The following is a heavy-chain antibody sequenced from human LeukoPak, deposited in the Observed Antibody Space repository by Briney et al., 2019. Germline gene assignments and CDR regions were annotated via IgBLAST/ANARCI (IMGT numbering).Heavy chain of an antibody. D-gene: IGHD6-19*01. Sequence: PKASVKVSCKASGYTFTGYYMHWVRQAPGQGLEWMGWINPNSGGTNYAQKFQGRVTMTRDTSISTAYMELSRLRSDDTAVYYCARDATYSSGWYIDPWGQGTLVTVSS. CDR2: INPNSGGT. CDR3: ARDATYSSGWYIDP. V-gene: IGHV1-2*02. CDR1: GYTFTGYY. J-gene: IGHJ5*02.